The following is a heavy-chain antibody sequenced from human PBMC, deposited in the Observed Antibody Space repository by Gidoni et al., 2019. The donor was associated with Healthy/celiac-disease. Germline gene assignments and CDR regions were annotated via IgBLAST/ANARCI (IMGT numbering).Heavy chain of an antibody. D-gene: IGHD3-22*01. Sequence: QVQLQQWGAGLLKPSETLSLTCAVYGGSFSGYYWSWIRQPPGKGLEWIGEINHSGSTNYNPSLKSRVTISVDTSKNQFSLKLSSVTAADTAVYYCARGDYYDSSGYRSGDAFDIWGQGTMVTVSS. J-gene: IGHJ3*02. CDR2: INHSGST. V-gene: IGHV4-34*01. CDR1: GGSFSGYY. CDR3: ARGDYYDSSGYRSGDAFDI.